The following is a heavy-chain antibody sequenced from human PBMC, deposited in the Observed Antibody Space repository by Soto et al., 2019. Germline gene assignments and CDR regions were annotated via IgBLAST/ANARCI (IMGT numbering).Heavy chain of an antibody. D-gene: IGHD3-10*01. Sequence: GGSLRLSCAASGFTVSSNYMSWVRQAPGKGLEWVSVIYSGGSTYYADSVKGRFTISRDNSKNTLYLQMNSLRAEDTAVYYCARFIITMVRGVVKFFNPWGQGTLVTVSS. CDR1: GFTVSSNY. CDR3: ARFIITMVRGVVKFFNP. J-gene: IGHJ5*02. CDR2: IYSGGST. V-gene: IGHV3-66*01.